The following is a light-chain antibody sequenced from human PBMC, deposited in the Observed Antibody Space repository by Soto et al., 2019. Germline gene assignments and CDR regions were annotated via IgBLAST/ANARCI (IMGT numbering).Light chain of an antibody. CDR1: QSISSY. CDR2: AAS. CDR3: QQRYSTPLLT. J-gene: IGKJ3*01. V-gene: IGKV1-39*01. Sequence: DILMTQSPSSLSASVGERVTITCRASQSISSYLTWYQQKPGKAPKLLIYAASSLHSGVPARFSGSGSGTDFTLTISSLQPEDFATYYCQQRYSTPLLTFGPGTKVDIK.